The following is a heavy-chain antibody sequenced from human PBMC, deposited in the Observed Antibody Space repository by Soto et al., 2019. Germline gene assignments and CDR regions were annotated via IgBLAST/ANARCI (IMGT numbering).Heavy chain of an antibody. CDR2: IIPIFGTA. CDR3: ARATGYCSSTSCYDAYYYGMDV. J-gene: IGHJ6*02. D-gene: IGHD2-2*01. V-gene: IGHV1-69*06. CDR1: GGTFSSYA. Sequence: VASVKVSCKASGGTFSSYAISWVRQAPGQGLEWMGGIIPIFGTANYAQKFQGRVTITADKSTSTAYMELSSLRSEDTAVYYCARATGYCSSTSCYDAYYYGMDVWGQGTTVTVSS.